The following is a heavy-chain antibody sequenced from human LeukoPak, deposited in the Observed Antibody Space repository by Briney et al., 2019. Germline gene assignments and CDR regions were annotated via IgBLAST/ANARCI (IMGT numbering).Heavy chain of an antibody. CDR3: AREVLSSEYGMDV. CDR1: GYTFAGYY. V-gene: IGHV1-2*04. J-gene: IGHJ6*02. Sequence: ASVKVSCKASGYTFAGYYMHWVRQAPGQGLEWMGWINPNSGGTNYAQKFQGWVTMTRDTSISTAYMELSRLRSDDTAVYYCAREVLSSEYGMDVWGQGTTVTVSS. D-gene: IGHD6-6*01. CDR2: INPNSGGT.